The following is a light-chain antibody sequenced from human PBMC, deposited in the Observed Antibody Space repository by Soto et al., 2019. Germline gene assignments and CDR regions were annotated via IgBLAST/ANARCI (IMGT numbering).Light chain of an antibody. J-gene: IGKJ3*01. V-gene: IGKV3-20*01. Sequence: EIVLTQSPGTLSLSPGERATLSFRARQSLNSRYLAWYQQKPCQAPSLLIFFASTRSTGIPDRFRGSGSGTDFTLTITRLEPEDFALYYCKQYGSXPLTCGPRTKVXI. CDR1: QSLNSRY. CDR3: KQYGSXPLT. CDR2: FAS.